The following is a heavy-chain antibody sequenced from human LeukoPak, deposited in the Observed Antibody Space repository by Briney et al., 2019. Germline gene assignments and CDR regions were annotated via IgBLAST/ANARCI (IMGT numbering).Heavy chain of an antibody. CDR3: ARSPPQPTFDS. CDR2: INPNSGGT. CDR1: RSTFTAYY. D-gene: IGHD5-18*01. V-gene: IGHV1-2*02. Sequence: GASVKVSCKVFRSTFTAYYIHWVRQAPGQGLEWMGWINPNSGGTNYAQSFQGRVTMTRDTSISTAYMELRGLRSDDTAVDYCARSPPQPTFDSWGQGTLVTVSS. J-gene: IGHJ4*02.